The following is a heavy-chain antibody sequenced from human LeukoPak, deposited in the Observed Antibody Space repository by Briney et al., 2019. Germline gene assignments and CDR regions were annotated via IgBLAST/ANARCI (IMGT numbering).Heavy chain of an antibody. CDR2: INPNSGGT. D-gene: IGHD3-10*01. J-gene: IGHJ4*02. Sequence: ASVKVSCKASGYTFTGYYIEWVRQAPGQGLEWMGWINPNSGGTNSAQKFQGRVTMTRDTSIRTAYMELTGLRSDDTAVYYCARGRGALDYFDYWGQGTLVIVSS. CDR3: ARGRGALDYFDY. V-gene: IGHV1-2*02. CDR1: GYTFTGYY.